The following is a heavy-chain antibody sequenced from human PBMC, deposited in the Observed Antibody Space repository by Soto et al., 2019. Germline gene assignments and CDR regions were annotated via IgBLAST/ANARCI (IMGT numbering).Heavy chain of an antibody. Sequence: GGSLRLSCAASGFTVSSNYMSWVRQAPGKGLEWVSVIYSGVSTYYADSVKGRFTISRHNSKNTLYLQMNSLRAEDTAVYYCARGDCSGGSCYYYGMDVWGQGTTVTVSS. J-gene: IGHJ6*02. CDR2: IYSGVST. CDR3: ARGDCSGGSCYYYGMDV. D-gene: IGHD2-15*01. CDR1: GFTVSSNY. V-gene: IGHV3-53*04.